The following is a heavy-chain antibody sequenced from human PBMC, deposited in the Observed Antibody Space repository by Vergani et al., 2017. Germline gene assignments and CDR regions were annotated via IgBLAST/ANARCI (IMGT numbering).Heavy chain of an antibody. CDR3: AGHTPYGSGSYFYYYYGMDV. V-gene: IGHV4-38-2*01. CDR2: IYHSGST. D-gene: IGHD3-10*01. J-gene: IGHJ6*02. CDR1: GYSISSGYY. Sequence: QVQLQESGPGLVKPSETLSLTCAVSGYSISSGYYWGWIRQPPGKGLEWIGSIYHSGSTYYNPSLKSRVTISVDTSKNQFSLKLSSVTAADTAVYYCAGHTPYGSGSYFYYYYGMDVWGQGTTVTVSS.